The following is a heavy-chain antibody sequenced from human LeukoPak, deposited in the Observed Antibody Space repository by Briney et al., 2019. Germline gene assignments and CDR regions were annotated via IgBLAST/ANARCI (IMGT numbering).Heavy chain of an antibody. CDR2: IYYSGST. CDR3: ARRGSSGRSFDY. D-gene: IGHD3-22*01. J-gene: IGHJ4*02. Sequence: PSETLSLTCTVSGGSISSSSYYWGWSRQPPGRGREWIESIYYSGSTYYNPSLKSRVTISVDTSKNQFSLKLSSVTAADTAVYYCARRGSSGRSFDYWGQGTLVTVSS. CDR1: GGSISSSSYY. V-gene: IGHV4-39*01.